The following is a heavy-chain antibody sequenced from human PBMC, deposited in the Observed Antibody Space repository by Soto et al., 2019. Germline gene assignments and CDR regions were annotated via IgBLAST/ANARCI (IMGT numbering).Heavy chain of an antibody. CDR1: GFTFDTYW. J-gene: IGHJ6*02. Sequence: GGSLRLSCAASGFTFDTYWMNWVRQAPGKGPERLSGINSDGTISSYADSVKGRFTISRDNARNTLSLQMNSLRADDTAVYYCARLSGDHSAFFSYGMDAWGQGTTVTVSS. D-gene: IGHD2-21*01. CDR3: ARLSGDHSAFFSYGMDA. V-gene: IGHV3-74*01. CDR2: INSDGTIS.